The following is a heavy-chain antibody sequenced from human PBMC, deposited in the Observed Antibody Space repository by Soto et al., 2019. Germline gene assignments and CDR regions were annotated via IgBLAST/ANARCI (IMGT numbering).Heavy chain of an antibody. V-gene: IGHV3-66*01. CDR1: GFTVSSNY. CDR2: IYSGGST. Sequence: EVQLVESGGGLVQPGGSLRLSCAASGFTVSSNYMSWVRQAPGKGLEWVSAIYSGGSTFYADSVKGRFTTSRDNSKNTVYLQMNSLRAEDAGVYYCAREIGRGAAQTNYMDVWGKGTTVTVS. CDR3: AREIGRGAAQTNYMDV. D-gene: IGHD6-6*01. J-gene: IGHJ6*03.